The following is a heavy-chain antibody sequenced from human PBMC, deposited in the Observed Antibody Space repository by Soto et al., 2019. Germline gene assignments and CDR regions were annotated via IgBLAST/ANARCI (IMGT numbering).Heavy chain of an antibody. J-gene: IGHJ4*02. Sequence: SVKVSCKASGGTFSSYAISWVRQAPGQGLEWMGGIIPIFGTANYAQKFQGRVTITADKSTSTAYMELSSLRSEDTAVYYCARENNYYYDGRVFDYWGQGTLVTVSS. CDR3: ARENNYYYDGRVFDY. D-gene: IGHD3-22*01. V-gene: IGHV1-69*06. CDR1: GGTFSSYA. CDR2: IIPIFGTA.